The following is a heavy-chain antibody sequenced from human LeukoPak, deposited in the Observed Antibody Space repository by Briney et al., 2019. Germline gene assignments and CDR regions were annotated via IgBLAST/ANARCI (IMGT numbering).Heavy chain of an antibody. D-gene: IGHD3-16*01. Sequence: GGSLRLSCAASGFTFSSYGMHWVRQAPGKGLEWVAFIRYDGSHKYYADSVTGRFTISRDNSKNTLYVQMNSLRAEDTAVYYCAKAAGRNYVWGSYSHRGILDYWGQGTLVTVSS. CDR1: GFTFSSYG. CDR3: AKAAGRNYVWGSYSHRGILDY. J-gene: IGHJ4*02. CDR2: IRYDGSHK. V-gene: IGHV3-30*02.